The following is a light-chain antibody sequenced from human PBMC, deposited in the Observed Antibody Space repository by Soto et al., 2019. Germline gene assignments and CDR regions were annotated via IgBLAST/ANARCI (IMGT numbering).Light chain of an antibody. V-gene: IGKV4-1*01. J-gene: IGKJ2*01. CDR1: QSLLYSSGNRNY. Sequence: DIVMTQSPDSLAVSLGGWAAINCKSTQSLLYSSGNRNYLAWYQQKPGQPPKLLMYWASTRESGVPDRFTGSGSGTDFTRTITSLTAEDVAVYYCNQYYSIPYTFGQGTKLEIK. CDR2: WAS. CDR3: NQYYSIPYT.